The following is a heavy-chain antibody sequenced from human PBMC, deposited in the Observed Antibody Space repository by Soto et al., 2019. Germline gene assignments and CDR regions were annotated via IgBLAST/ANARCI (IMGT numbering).Heavy chain of an antibody. CDR2: ITWNSGDI. CDR3: ARSRGLRSRPLDL. Sequence: GGSLRLSCAASGFTFDDYGMHWVRQAPGKGLEWVSGITWNSGDITYTGSVKGRFSISRDNAENTLYLHMNSLRPEDTALYYCARSRGLRSRPLDLWGQGTLVTASS. CDR1: GFTFDDYG. D-gene: IGHD3-22*01. J-gene: IGHJ5*02. V-gene: IGHV3-9*01.